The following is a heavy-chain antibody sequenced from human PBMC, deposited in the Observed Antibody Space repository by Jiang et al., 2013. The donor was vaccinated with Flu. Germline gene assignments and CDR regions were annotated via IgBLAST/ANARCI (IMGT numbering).Heavy chain of an antibody. D-gene: IGHD6-19*01. CDR2: ISYDGSNK. Sequence: GRSLRLSCAASGFTFSSYGMHWVRQAPGKGLEWVAVISYDGSNKYYADSVKGRFTISRDNSKNTLYLQMNSLRAEDTAVYYCAQGWGSGWYTDYWGQGTLVTVSS. J-gene: IGHJ4*02. CDR3: AQGWGSGWYTDY. CDR1: GFTFSSYG. V-gene: IGHV3-30*18.